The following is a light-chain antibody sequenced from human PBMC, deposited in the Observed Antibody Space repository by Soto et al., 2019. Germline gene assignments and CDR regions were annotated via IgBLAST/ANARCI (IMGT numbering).Light chain of an antibody. J-gene: IGLJ2*01. CDR1: SSNIGAGYD. CDR2: LNS. Sequence: QSVLTQPPSVSGAPGQRVTISCTGSSSNIGAGYDVHWYQQLPGTAPKLVIFLNSDRPSGVPDLFSASKSGTSASLAITVLQPEDEADYYCQSYDSSRSGVVFGGGTKLTVL. V-gene: IGLV1-40*01. CDR3: QSYDSSRSGVV.